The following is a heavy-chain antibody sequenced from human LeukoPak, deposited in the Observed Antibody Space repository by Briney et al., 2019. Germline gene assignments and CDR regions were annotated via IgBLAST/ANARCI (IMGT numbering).Heavy chain of an antibody. D-gene: IGHD1-1*01. CDR1: GFTFSRSW. V-gene: IGHV3-7*01. CDR2: VNDDEREK. J-gene: IGHJ4*02. CDR3: ARAGNPGSADY. Sequence: GGSLRLSCAASGFTFSRSWMSWVRQAPGKGLEWVANVNDDEREKYYVDSVKGRFSISRDNIGNSLYLQLNSLRVEDTAVYYCARAGNPGSADYWGQGTLVTVSS.